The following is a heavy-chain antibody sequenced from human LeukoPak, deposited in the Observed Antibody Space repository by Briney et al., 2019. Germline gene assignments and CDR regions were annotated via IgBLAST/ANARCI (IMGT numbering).Heavy chain of an antibody. CDR3: AKVRYDYVWGSYRYSRYFDY. Sequence: PGGSLRLSCAASGFTFSSYWMSWVRQAPGKGLEWVANIKQDGSEKYYVDSVKGRFTISRDNAKNSLYLQMNSLRAEDTAVYYCAKVRYDYVWGSYRYSRYFDYWGQGTLVTVSS. J-gene: IGHJ4*02. CDR2: IKQDGSEK. V-gene: IGHV3-7*03. D-gene: IGHD3-16*02. CDR1: GFTFSSYW.